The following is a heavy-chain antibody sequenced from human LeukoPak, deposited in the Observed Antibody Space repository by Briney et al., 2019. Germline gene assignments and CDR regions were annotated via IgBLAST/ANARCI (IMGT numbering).Heavy chain of an antibody. Sequence: GGSLRLSCAASGFTFSSYAMSWVRQAPGKGLEWVSGISGSGGSTYYADSVKGRFTISRDNSKNTLYLQMNSLRAEDTAVYYCAKDLFLYFGDPVYDYWGQGTLVTVSS. CDR3: AKDLFLYFGDPVYDY. CDR2: ISGSGGST. CDR1: GFTFSSYA. V-gene: IGHV3-23*01. D-gene: IGHD3-10*01. J-gene: IGHJ4*02.